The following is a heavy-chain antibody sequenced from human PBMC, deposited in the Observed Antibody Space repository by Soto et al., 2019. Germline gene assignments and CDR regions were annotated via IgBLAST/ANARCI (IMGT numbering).Heavy chain of an antibody. J-gene: IGHJ5*02. V-gene: IGHV4-59*11. CDR1: GAAIGAHY. D-gene: IGHD2-8*01. CDR2: ISYSGIT. CDR3: ARDANGVYYFDP. Sequence: QVLLQESGPGLVKPSETLSLTCNVSGAAIGAHYWHWIRQPPGKGLEWIGYISYSGITHYNLSVSSRASISVDTSKNQLSLTLTSVTAADTAVYYCARDANGVYYFDPWGQGTRVTVSS.